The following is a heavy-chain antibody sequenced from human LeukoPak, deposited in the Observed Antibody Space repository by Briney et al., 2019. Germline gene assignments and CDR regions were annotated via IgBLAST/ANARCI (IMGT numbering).Heavy chain of an antibody. D-gene: IGHD1-26*01. CDR1: GGSIGSFY. CDR2: IYYSGST. Sequence: SETLSLTCTVSGGSIGSFYWNWIRQSPGKGLEWIGCIYYSGSTNYNPSLKSRVSISIDTSKNQFSLKLSSVTAADTAVYYCARANSGTYSSPWDYWGQGTLVTVSS. J-gene: IGHJ4*02. V-gene: IGHV4-59*12. CDR3: ARANSGTYSSPWDY.